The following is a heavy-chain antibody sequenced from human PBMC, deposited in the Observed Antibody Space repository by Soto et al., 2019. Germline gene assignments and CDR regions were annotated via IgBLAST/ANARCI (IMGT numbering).Heavy chain of an antibody. Sequence: QGQLVQSGAEVKKPGASVKVSCTASGNTSTNFGVTWVRQAPGQGLEWMGWISAYTDDPNYAQKFQGRVTMTIDTSTSTAYLDLRSLTSDDTAVCYCARVIPGAEAWFDPWGQGTLVTVSS. D-gene: IGHD2-2*01. CDR1: GNTSTNFG. V-gene: IGHV1-18*01. J-gene: IGHJ5*02. CDR3: ARVIPGAEAWFDP. CDR2: ISAYTDDP.